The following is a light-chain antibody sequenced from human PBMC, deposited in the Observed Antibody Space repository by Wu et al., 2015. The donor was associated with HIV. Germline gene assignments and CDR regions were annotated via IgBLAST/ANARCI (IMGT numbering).Light chain of an antibody. Sequence: IQLTQSPSSLSASVGDRVTITCRASQGISNYLAWYQQKPGKVPNLLIYAASTLQSGVPSRFSGSGSGTEFTLTITSMQSEDFAVYYCQQYNNWPPWTFGQGTKVEIK. CDR1: QGISNY. V-gene: IGKV1-27*01. CDR3: QQYNNWPPWT. CDR2: AAS. J-gene: IGKJ1*01.